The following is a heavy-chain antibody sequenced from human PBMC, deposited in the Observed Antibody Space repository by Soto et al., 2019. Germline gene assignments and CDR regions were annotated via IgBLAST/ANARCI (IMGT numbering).Heavy chain of an antibody. Sequence: EVQLVESGGGLVQPGGSLRLSCAASGFTFSSYSMNWVRQAPGKGLEWVSYISSSSSTIYYADSVKGRFTISRDNAKNSLYLQMNSLRAEDTSVYYCASVTRDAVTTGGYYYYYMDVWGKGTTVTVSS. D-gene: IGHD4-17*01. J-gene: IGHJ6*03. CDR2: ISSSSSTI. CDR3: ASVTRDAVTTGGYYYYYMDV. CDR1: GFTFSSYS. V-gene: IGHV3-48*01.